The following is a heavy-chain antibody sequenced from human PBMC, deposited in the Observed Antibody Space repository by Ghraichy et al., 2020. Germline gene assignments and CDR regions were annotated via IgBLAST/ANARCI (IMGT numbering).Heavy chain of an antibody. CDR3: ARVDTAMVSLDY. Sequence: SETLSLTSTVSGGSISSYYWSWIRQPPGKGLEWIGYIYYSGSTNYNPSLKSRVTISVDTSKNQFSLKLSSVTAADTAVYYCARVDTAMVSLDYWGQGTLVTVSS. D-gene: IGHD5-18*01. CDR1: GGSISSYY. V-gene: IGHV4-59*01. J-gene: IGHJ4*02. CDR2: IYYSGST.